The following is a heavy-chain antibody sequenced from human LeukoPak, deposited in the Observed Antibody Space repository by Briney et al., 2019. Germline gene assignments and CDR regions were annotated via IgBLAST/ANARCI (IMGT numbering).Heavy chain of an antibody. J-gene: IGHJ5*02. D-gene: IGHD3-22*01. V-gene: IGHV4-39*07. Sequence: SETLSLTCTVSGGSINSRFYYWGWIRQPPGKGLEWIGSIYYSGSTYYNPSLKSRVTVSVDTSKNQFSLKLSSVTAADTAVYYCARGNQYYYDSSGYQPGGWFDPWGQGTLVTVSS. CDR3: ARGNQYYYDSSGYQPGGWFDP. CDR1: GGSINSRFYY. CDR2: IYYSGST.